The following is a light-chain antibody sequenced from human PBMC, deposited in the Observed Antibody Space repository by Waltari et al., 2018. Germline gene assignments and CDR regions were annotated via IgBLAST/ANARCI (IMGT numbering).Light chain of an antibody. V-gene: IGKV1-33*01. J-gene: IGKJ3*01. CDR2: DAS. CDR1: QDISNY. CDR3: QQYDNLPV. Sequence: DIQMTQSPSSLSASVGDRVTITCQASQDISNYLNWYQQKPGKAPKLLIYDASNLETGVPSRFSGSGSGTDFTFTISSLQPEDIATYYCQQYDNLPVFGPGTKVEI.